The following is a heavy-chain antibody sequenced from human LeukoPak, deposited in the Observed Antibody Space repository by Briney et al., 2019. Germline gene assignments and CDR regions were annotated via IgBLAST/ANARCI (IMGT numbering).Heavy chain of an antibody. D-gene: IGHD6-19*01. V-gene: IGHV3-21*01. CDR1: GFTFSTYS. J-gene: IGHJ3*02. CDR3: AKDKYSSGPDAFDI. CDR2: ISSGSTYI. Sequence: PGGSLRLSCAASGFTFSTYSINWVRQAPGKGLEWVSSISSGSTYISYADSVKGRFTISRDDAKNSLHLQMNSLRAEDTAVYYCAKDKYSSGPDAFDIWGQGTMVTISS.